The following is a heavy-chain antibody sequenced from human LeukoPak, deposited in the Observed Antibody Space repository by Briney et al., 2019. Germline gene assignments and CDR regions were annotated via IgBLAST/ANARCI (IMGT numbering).Heavy chain of an antibody. J-gene: IGHJ6*03. CDR3: ARLRWELTSPMYYYYYYMDV. Sequence: NTSETLSLTCAVYGGSFSGYYWSWIRQPPGKGLEWIGEINHSGSTNYNPSLKSRVTISVDTSKNQFSLKLSSVTAADTAVYYCARLRWELTSPMYYYYYYMDVWGKGTTVTISS. CDR2: INHSGST. CDR1: GGSFSGYY. D-gene: IGHD1-26*01. V-gene: IGHV4-34*01.